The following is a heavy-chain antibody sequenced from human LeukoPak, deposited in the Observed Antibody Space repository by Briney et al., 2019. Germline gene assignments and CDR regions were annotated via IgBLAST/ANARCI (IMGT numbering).Heavy chain of an antibody. CDR1: GGSFSGYY. D-gene: IGHD6-25*01. Sequence: PSETLSLTCAVYGGSFSGYYWSWIRQPPGKGLEWIAYIHYTGITNYNPFLKSRVTISLDTSKSQFSLKLNSVTAADTAFYYCARILEGSGATFDIWGQGTMVTVSS. V-gene: IGHV4-59*01. CDR2: IHYTGIT. CDR3: ARILEGSGATFDI. J-gene: IGHJ3*02.